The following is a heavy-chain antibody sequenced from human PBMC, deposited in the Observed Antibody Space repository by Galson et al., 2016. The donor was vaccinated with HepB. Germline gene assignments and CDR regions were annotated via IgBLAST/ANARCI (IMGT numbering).Heavy chain of an antibody. Sequence: SLRLSCAASGFTFSSYSMSWVRQAPGKGLEWVSHISTSGNTVYYADSVKGRFTISRDNAKNSLYLQMNSLRAEDTAVYYCVRGYCTGGVCSPGGHWGQGTLVTVSS. V-gene: IGHV3-48*01. CDR2: ISTSGNTV. CDR1: GFTFSSYS. D-gene: IGHD2-8*02. CDR3: VRGYCTGGVCSPGGH. J-gene: IGHJ4*02.